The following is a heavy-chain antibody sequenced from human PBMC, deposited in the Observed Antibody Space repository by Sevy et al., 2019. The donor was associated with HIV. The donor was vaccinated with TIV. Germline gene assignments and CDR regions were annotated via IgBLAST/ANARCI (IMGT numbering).Heavy chain of an antibody. V-gene: IGHV3-48*01. CDR2: ITGSSNTI. Sequence: GGSLRLSCVASGFTFSRHSMIWVRQAPGKGLEWISFITGSSNTIYYAESVKGRFTISRDDSKNTLYLQMNSLRSEDTALYYCARDLGYESTGYLPLFDNWGQGTLVTVSS. CDR1: GFTFSRHS. D-gene: IGHD3-22*01. J-gene: IGHJ4*02. CDR3: ARDLGYESTGYLPLFDN.